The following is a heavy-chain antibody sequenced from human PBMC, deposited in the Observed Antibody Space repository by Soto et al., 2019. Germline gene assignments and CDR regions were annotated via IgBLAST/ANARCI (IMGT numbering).Heavy chain of an antibody. J-gene: IGHJ4*02. CDR1: GFTFSSYG. D-gene: IGHD2-2*01. V-gene: IGHV3-30*18. CDR3: AKDRPDIVVVPAEYYFDY. CDR2: ISYDGSNK. Sequence: GGSLRLSCAASGFTFSSYGMHWVRQAPGKGLEWVAVISYDGSNKYYADSVKGRFTISRDNSKNTLYLQMNSLRAEDTAVYYCAKDRPDIVVVPAEYYFDYWGQGTLVTVSS.